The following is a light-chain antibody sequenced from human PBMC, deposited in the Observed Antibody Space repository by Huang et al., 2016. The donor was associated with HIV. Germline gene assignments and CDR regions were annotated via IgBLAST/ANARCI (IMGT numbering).Light chain of an antibody. Sequence: DIVMTQSPLSLSVTLGEPASISFKSNQSLLYSNGYTYLEWYLQKPGQSPQLLIFLGSDRASGVPDRFSGRGTGVDFTLTISRLEAEDVGVYYCMQGLQTPPTFGQGTKVEI. CDR1: QSLLYSNGYTY. J-gene: IGKJ1*01. CDR2: LGS. CDR3: MQGLQTPPT. V-gene: IGKV2-28*01.